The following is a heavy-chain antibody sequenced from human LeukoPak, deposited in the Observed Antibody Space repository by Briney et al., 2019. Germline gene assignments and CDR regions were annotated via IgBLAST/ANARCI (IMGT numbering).Heavy chain of an antibody. Sequence: SQTLSLTCTVSGGSISSGDYYWSWIRQPPGKGLEWIGYIYYSGSTYYNPSLKSRVTISVDTSKNQFSLKLSSVTAADTAVYYCARDISVGNSSGYSWFDPWGQGTLVTVSS. D-gene: IGHD3-22*01. CDR1: GGSISSGDYY. CDR3: ARDISVGNSSGYSWFDP. J-gene: IGHJ5*02. V-gene: IGHV4-30-4*01. CDR2: IYYSGST.